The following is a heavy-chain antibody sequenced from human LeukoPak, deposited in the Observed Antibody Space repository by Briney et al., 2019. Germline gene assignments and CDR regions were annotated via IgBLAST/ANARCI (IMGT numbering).Heavy chain of an antibody. CDR1: GGSISSYY. CDR3: ARHWPEGMTTVVLFDY. CDR2: IYYSGST. V-gene: IGHV4-59*08. D-gene: IGHD4-23*01. Sequence: SETLSLTCTVSGGSISSYYWSWIRQPPGKGLEWIGYIYYSGSTNYNPSLKSRVTISVDTSKNQFSLKLSSVTAADTAVYYCARHWPEGMTTVVLFDYWGQGTLVTVSS. J-gene: IGHJ4*02.